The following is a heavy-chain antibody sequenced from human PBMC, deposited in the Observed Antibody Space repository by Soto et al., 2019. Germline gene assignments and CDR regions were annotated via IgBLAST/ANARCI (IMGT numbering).Heavy chain of an antibody. D-gene: IGHD1-26*01. V-gene: IGHV1-18*01. CDR1: GYTFTSYG. J-gene: IGHJ4*02. CDR2: ISAYNGNT. Sequence: ASVKVSCKASGYTFTSYGISWVRQAPGQGLEWMGWISAYNGNTNYAQKLQGRVTMTTDTSTSTAYMELRSLRSDDTAVYYCARANSGSYWSVEYYFDYWGQGTLVTVSS. CDR3: ARANSGSYWSVEYYFDY.